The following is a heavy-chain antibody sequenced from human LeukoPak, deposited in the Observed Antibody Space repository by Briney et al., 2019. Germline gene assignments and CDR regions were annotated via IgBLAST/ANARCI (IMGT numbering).Heavy chain of an antibody. Sequence: GGSLRLSRAASGFTFSSHGMNRVREAPGKGLEWVSGISPSGGVTYYTDSVKGRFTISRDNSKNTLYLQMSSLRAEDTAVYYCARSPYYYDSSGFSFDYWGQGTLVTVSS. CDR1: GFTFSSHG. D-gene: IGHD3-22*01. V-gene: IGHV3-23*01. J-gene: IGHJ4*02. CDR3: ARSPYYYDSSGFSFDY. CDR2: ISPSGGVT.